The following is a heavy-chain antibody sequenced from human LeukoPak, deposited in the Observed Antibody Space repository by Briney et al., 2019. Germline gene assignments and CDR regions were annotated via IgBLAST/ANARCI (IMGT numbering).Heavy chain of an antibody. CDR1: GASISSGGYY. J-gene: IGHJ5*02. CDR3: ASVGTAMVKYNWFDP. Sequence: PSETLSLTCTVSGASISSGGYYWSWIRQHPGKGLEWIGSIYYSGSTYYNPSLKSRVTISVDTSKNQFSLKLSSVTAADTAVYYCASVGTAMVKYNWFDPWGQGTLVTVSS. CDR2: IYYSGST. D-gene: IGHD5-18*01. V-gene: IGHV4-39*01.